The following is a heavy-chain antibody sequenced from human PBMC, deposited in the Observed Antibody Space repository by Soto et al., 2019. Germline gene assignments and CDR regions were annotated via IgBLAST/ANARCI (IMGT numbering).Heavy chain of an antibody. CDR3: AHGYSSGWYYFDY. CDR2: ISGSGGST. D-gene: IGHD6-19*01. CDR1: GFTFSSYA. J-gene: IGHJ4*02. V-gene: IGHV3-23*01. Sequence: GGSLRLSCAASGFTFSSYAMSWVRQAPGKGLEWVSAISGSGGSTYYADSVKGRFTISRDNSKNTLYLQMNSLRAEDTAVYYCAHGYSSGWYYFDYWGQGTLVTVSS.